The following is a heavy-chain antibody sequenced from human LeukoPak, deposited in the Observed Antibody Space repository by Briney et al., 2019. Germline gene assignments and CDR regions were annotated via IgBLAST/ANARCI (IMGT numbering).Heavy chain of an antibody. Sequence: TLSPTCAVYGGSSTGFYCSWVRHPPGRGLEWVGEIKNIGRTKYNPSLKRGVTISVDTPTKQFSLKLSSVTAADTAVYYCARAFKQGWLRLSGQTKIYYFDYWGQGTLVTVSS. D-gene: IGHD5-12*01. CDR1: GGSSTGFY. CDR3: ARAFKQGWLRLSGQTKIYYFDY. J-gene: IGHJ4*02. CDR2: IKNIGRT. V-gene: IGHV4-34*01.